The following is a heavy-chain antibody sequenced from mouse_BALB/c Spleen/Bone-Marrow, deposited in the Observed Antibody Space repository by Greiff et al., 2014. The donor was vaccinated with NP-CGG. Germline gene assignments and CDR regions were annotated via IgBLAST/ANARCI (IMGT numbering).Heavy chain of an antibody. Sequence: VQLQQSGAELVKPGASVKLSCTASGFNIKDTYMHWVKQRPEQGLEWIGRIDTANGNTKYDPKFQGKATITADTSSNTAYLQLSSLTSEDTAVYYCASYYRYDRRFAYWGQGTLVTASA. D-gene: IGHD2-14*01. CDR2: IDTANGNT. V-gene: IGHV14-3*02. CDR3: ASYYRYDRRFAY. J-gene: IGHJ3*01. CDR1: GFNIKDTY.